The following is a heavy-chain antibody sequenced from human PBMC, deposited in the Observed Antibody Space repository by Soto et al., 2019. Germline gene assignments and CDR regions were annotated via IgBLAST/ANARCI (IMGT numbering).Heavy chain of an antibody. CDR1: GFTFSSYG. D-gene: IGHD2-21*01. J-gene: IGHJ4*02. Sequence: PGGSLRLSCAASGFTFSSYGMHWVRQAPGKGLEWVAVIWYDGSNKYYADSVKGRFTISRDNSKNTLYLQMNSLRAEDTAVYYCARSPWPVWFDYWGQGTLVTVSS. V-gene: IGHV3-33*01. CDR3: ARSPWPVWFDY. CDR2: IWYDGSNK.